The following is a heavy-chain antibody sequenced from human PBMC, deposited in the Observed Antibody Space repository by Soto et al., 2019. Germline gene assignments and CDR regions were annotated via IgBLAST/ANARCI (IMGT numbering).Heavy chain of an antibody. Sequence: PGGSLRLSCAASGFSFGRYAMRWVRQAPGKGLEWVAASSYDGRETFYADSAKGRFTVSKEMSKNTAFLQMNALRHEDTAVYFCARDSGWPILNFDNWGQGTPVTVSS. J-gene: IGHJ4*02. CDR3: ARDSGWPILNFDN. V-gene: IGHV3-30*03. CDR1: GFSFGRYA. D-gene: IGHD3-10*01. CDR2: SSYDGRET.